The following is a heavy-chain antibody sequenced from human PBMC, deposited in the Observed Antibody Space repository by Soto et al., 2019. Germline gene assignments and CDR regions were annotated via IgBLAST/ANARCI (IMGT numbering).Heavy chain of an antibody. CDR1: GASIDTGDHSWS. Sequence: SETLSLTCAVSGASIDTGDHSWSWSWIRQPAGKGLEWIGYIYRSGNTYYNPSLASRVTISADRSENQFSLRPSSVTAADTAVYFCARGIYYHDSGSNPFDSWGQGTLVTVSS. CDR2: IYRSGNT. CDR3: ARGIYYHDSGSNPFDS. D-gene: IGHD3-22*01. V-gene: IGHV4-30-2*01. J-gene: IGHJ4*02.